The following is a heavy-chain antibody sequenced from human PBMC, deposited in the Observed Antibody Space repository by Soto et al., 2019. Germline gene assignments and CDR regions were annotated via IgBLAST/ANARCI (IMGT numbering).Heavy chain of an antibody. J-gene: IGHJ6*02. CDR3: ARDNYNEGYYYGSGPYYGMDV. D-gene: IGHD3-10*01. Sequence: ASVKVSCRASGYTFTGYYMHWVRQAPVQGLEWMGWINPNRGGTNYAQKFQVWVTMTRDTSISTAYMELSRLRSDDTAVYYCARDNYNEGYYYGSGPYYGMDVWGQGTTVTVYS. CDR2: INPNRGGT. CDR1: GYTFTGYY. V-gene: IGHV1-2*04.